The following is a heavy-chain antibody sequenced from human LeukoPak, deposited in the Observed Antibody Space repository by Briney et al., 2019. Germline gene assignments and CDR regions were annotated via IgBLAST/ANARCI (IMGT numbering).Heavy chain of an antibody. V-gene: IGHV3-23*01. CDR3: AKGNWRYFDY. J-gene: IGHJ4*02. D-gene: IGHD1-1*01. CDR1: GFTFSSYW. CDR2: ISGSGGST. Sequence: QPGGSLRLSCAASGFTFSSYWMSWVRQAPGKGLEWVSAISGSGGSTYYADSVKGRFTISRDNSKNTLYLQMNSLGADDTAVYYCAKGNWRYFDYWGQGTLVTVSS.